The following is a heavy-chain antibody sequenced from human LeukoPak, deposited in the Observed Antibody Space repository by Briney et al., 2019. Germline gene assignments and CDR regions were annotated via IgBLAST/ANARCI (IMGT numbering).Heavy chain of an antibody. CDR2: INTNTGNP. Sequence: ASVKVSCNASGYTFVSYAINWVRQAPGQGLEWMGWINTNTGNPTYAQGFTGRFVFSLDTSVTTAYLQISSLQAEDTAVYYCARECVTMVRGLIKGDCGGDYWGQGTLVTVSS. CDR3: ARECVTMVRGLIKGDCGGDY. D-gene: IGHD3-10*01. V-gene: IGHV7-4-1*02. CDR1: GYTFVSYA. J-gene: IGHJ4*02.